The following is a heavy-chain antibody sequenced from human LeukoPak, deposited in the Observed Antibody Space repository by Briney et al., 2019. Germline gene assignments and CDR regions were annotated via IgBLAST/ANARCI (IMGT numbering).Heavy chain of an antibody. CDR2: IYYSGST. D-gene: IGHD3-3*01. V-gene: IGHV4-31*03. Sequence: SETLSLTCTVSGGSISSGGYYWSWIRQHPGKGLEWIGYIYYSGSTYYNPSLKSRVTISVDTSKNQFSLKLSSVTAADTAVYYCAREGGDDFWSGLRRGLYYYYGMDVWGQGTTVTVSS. J-gene: IGHJ6*02. CDR1: GGSISSGGYY. CDR3: AREGGDDFWSGLRRGLYYYYGMDV.